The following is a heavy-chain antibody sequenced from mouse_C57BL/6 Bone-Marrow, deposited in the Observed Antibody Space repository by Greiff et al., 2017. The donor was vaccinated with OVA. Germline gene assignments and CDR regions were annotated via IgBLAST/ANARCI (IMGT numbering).Heavy chain of an antibody. Sequence: QVQLQQSGPGLVQPSQSLSITCTVSGFSLTSYGVHWVRQSPGKGLEWLGVIWRGGSTDYNAAFMSRLSITKDNSKSQVFFKMNSLQADDTAIYYCAKNTDYYGRLYAMDYWGQGTSVTVSS. J-gene: IGHJ4*01. V-gene: IGHV2-5*01. CDR2: IWRGGST. CDR3: AKNTDYYGRLYAMDY. D-gene: IGHD1-1*01. CDR1: GFSLTSYG.